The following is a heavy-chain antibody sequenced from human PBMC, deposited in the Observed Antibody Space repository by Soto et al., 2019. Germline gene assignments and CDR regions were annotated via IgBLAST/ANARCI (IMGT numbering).Heavy chain of an antibody. CDR1: GLTFSAYA. J-gene: IGHJ6*03. CDR3: ARSRQSIDFSKGGYYYLMDV. D-gene: IGHD4-4*01. V-gene: IGHV3-23*01. Sequence: GGSLRLSCAASGLTFSAYAMNWVRQAPGKGLEWVSGISDSGGSTYYADSVKGRFTISRDNSKNTLYLQMDSLRVEDTAVYYCARSRQSIDFSKGGYYYLMDVWGKGTTVTVSS. CDR2: ISDSGGST.